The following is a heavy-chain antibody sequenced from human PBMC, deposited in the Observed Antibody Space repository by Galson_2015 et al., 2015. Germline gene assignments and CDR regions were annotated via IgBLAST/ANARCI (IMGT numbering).Heavy chain of an antibody. V-gene: IGHV1-69*13. J-gene: IGHJ4*02. CDR3: ARARKSGDSYGIDS. Sequence: SVKISCKASGGTFSRYAVSWVRQAPGQGLEWVGGIIPMFGTANYAQKFQGRVTITADESTSAAFMELSSLISSDTAVYYCARARKSGDSYGIDSWGQGTLVTVSS. CDR1: GGTFSRYA. CDR2: IIPMFGTA. D-gene: IGHD5-18*01.